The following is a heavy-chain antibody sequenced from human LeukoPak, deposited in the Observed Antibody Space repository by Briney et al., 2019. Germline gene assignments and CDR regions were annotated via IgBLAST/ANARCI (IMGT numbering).Heavy chain of an antibody. CDR2: IYYSGST. V-gene: IGHV4-39*07. CDR1: GGSISSSSYY. J-gene: IGHJ3*02. Sequence: SETLSLTCTVSGGSISSSSYYWGWIRQPPGKGLEWIGSIYYSGSTYYNPSLKSRVAISVDTSKNQFSLKLSSVTAADTAVYYCARVGIIAPIDAFDIWGQGTMVTVSS. CDR3: ARVGIIAPIDAFDI. D-gene: IGHD3-10*01.